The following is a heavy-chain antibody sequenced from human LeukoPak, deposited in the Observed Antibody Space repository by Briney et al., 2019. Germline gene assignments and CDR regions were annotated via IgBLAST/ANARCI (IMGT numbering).Heavy chain of an antibody. V-gene: IGHV4-59*01. CDR1: GGSISSYY. D-gene: IGHD2-8*01. CDR3: ARTDLYEASYYFHY. Sequence: SETLSLTCTVSGGSISSYYWSWIRQPPGKGLEWIGYIYYSGSTNYNPSLKSRVTISVDTSKNQFSLKLSSMTAADTAVYYCARTDLYEASYYFHYWDQGTLVTVSS. CDR2: IYYSGST. J-gene: IGHJ4*02.